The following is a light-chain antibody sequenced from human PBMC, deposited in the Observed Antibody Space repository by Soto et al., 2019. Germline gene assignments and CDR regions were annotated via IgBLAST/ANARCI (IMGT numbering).Light chain of an antibody. CDR3: QQYHSYWT. V-gene: IGKV1-5*01. CDR2: DAS. J-gene: IGKJ1*01. Sequence: DIQMTQSPSTLSASVGDRVTITCRASQSISSWLAWYQHKPGQAPKLLIYDASSLESGVPQRFSGSGSGTEFTLTIRSLKTDDFSTYYCQQYHSYWTFGQGTKVDIK. CDR1: QSISSW.